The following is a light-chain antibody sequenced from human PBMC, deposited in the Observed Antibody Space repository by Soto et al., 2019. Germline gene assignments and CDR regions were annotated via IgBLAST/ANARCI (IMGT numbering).Light chain of an antibody. J-gene: IGKJ1*01. Sequence: EIVMTQSPATLSVTPGERATLSCRASEKVHNNVAWYQHRPGQAPRLLIYGAFSRATGIPARFSGSGSGTQFPLTITSLQSEDFAVYYCQQYANWPPWPVGQGTTVDFK. V-gene: IGKV3-15*01. CDR1: EKVHNN. CDR3: QQYANWPPWP. CDR2: GAF.